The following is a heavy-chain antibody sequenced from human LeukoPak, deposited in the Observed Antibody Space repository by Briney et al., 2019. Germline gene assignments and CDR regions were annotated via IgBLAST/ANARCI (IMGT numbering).Heavy chain of an antibody. CDR2: IIPIFGTA. CDR1: GGTFSSYA. CDR3: VRGDFWSGSRSSYYGMDV. V-gene: IGHV1-69*13. D-gene: IGHD3-3*01. Sequence: SVKVSCKASGGTFSSYAISWVRQAPGQGLEWMGGIIPIFGTANYAQKFQGRVTITADESTSTAYMELSSLRSEDTAVYYCVRGDFWSGSRSSYYGMDVWGQGTTVTVSS. J-gene: IGHJ6*02.